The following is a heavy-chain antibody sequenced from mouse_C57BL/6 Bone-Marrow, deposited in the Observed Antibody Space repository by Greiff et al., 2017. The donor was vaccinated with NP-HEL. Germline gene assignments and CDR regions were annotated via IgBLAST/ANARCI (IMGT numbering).Heavy chain of an antibody. CDR1: GYAFTNYL. CDR2: INPGSGGT. V-gene: IGHV1-54*01. CDR3: ARGAYSNYPAWFAY. D-gene: IGHD2-5*01. Sequence: QVQLQQSGAELVRPGTSVKVSCKASGYAFTNYLIEWVKQRPGQGLEWIGVINPGSGGTNYNEKFKGKATLTADKSSSTAYMQRSSLTSEDSAVYFCARGAYSNYPAWFAYWGQGTLVTVSA. J-gene: IGHJ3*01.